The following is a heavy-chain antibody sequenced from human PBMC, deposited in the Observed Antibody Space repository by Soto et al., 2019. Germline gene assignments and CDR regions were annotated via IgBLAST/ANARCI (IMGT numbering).Heavy chain of an antibody. J-gene: IGHJ6*02. D-gene: IGHD6-6*01. CDR2: ISYDGSNK. CDR3: ARGAGSSSWGYYYGMDV. Sequence: PGGSLRLSCAASGFTFSSYAMHWVRQAPGKGLEWVAVISYDGSNKYYADSVKGRFTISRDNSKNTLYLQMNSLRAEDTAVYYCARGAGSSSWGYYYGMDVWGQGTTVTVSS. V-gene: IGHV3-30-3*01. CDR1: GFTFSSYA.